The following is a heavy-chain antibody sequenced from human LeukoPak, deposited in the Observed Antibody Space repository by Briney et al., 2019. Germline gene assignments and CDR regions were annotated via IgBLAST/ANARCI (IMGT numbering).Heavy chain of an antibody. Sequence: SETLSLTCTVSGGSISSYYWSWIRQPPGKGLEWIGYIYYSGSTNYNPSLKSRVTIPVDTSKNQFSLKLSSVTAADTAVYYCARVYRYYYMDVWGKGTTVTISS. CDR1: GGSISSYY. D-gene: IGHD2-2*02. V-gene: IGHV4-59*01. CDR2: IYYSGST. J-gene: IGHJ6*03. CDR3: ARVYRYYYMDV.